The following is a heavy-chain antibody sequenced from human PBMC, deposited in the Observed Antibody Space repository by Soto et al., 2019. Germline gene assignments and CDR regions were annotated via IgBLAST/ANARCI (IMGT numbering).Heavy chain of an antibody. D-gene: IGHD6-13*01. CDR3: GREGYSSSWPWYFDL. V-gene: IGHV1-18*01. CDR1: GYTFTSYG. J-gene: IGHJ2*01. Sequence: ASVKVSCKASGYTFTSYGISWVRQAPGQGLEWMGWISAYNGNTNYAQKLQGRVTMTTDTSTSTAYMELRSLRSDDTAVYYCGREGYSSSWPWYFDLWGRGTLVTVSS. CDR2: ISAYNGNT.